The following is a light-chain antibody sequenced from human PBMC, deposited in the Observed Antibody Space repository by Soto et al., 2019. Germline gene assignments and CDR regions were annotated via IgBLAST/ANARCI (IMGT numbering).Light chain of an antibody. Sequence: EIFLTPSPLTLSLSPWERATLSCRASQSVSSGYLAWYQQEPGQAPRLLIYGASSRATGIPDRFSGSGSGTDFTLTISRLEPEDFAVYYCQQYDSSTWTFGQGTKVDIK. CDR2: GAS. V-gene: IGKV3-20*01. J-gene: IGKJ1*01. CDR1: QSVSSGY. CDR3: QQYDSSTWT.